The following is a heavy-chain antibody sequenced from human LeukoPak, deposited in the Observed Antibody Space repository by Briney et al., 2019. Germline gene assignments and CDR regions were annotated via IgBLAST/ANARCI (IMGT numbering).Heavy chain of an antibody. CDR3: ARGNDGNYYYYYYMDV. CDR1: GYTFTSYD. Sequence: GASVKVSCKASGYTFTSYDINWVRQATGQGLEWMGWKNPNSGNTGYARKFQGRVTMTRNTSISTAYMELSSLRSEDTAVYYCARGNDGNYYYYYYMDVWGKGTTVTVSS. V-gene: IGHV1-8*01. CDR2: KNPNSGNT. D-gene: IGHD4-17*01. J-gene: IGHJ6*03.